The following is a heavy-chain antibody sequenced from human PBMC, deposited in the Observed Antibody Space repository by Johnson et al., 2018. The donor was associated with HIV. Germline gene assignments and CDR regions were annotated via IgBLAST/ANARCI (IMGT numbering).Heavy chain of an antibody. V-gene: IGHV3-9*01. CDR2: ISWNSGSI. CDR3: VKDIGYGGPSDGAFDI. J-gene: IGHJ3*02. CDR1: GLTFSSYA. Sequence: VQLVESGGGLAQQGGSLRLSCVGSGLTFSSYAMHWVRQAPGKGLEWVSGISWNSGSIGYADSVKGRFTISRDNSKSTLYLQMNSLRAEDTAVYYCVKDIGYGGPSDGAFDIWGQGTMVTVSS. D-gene: IGHD4-23*01.